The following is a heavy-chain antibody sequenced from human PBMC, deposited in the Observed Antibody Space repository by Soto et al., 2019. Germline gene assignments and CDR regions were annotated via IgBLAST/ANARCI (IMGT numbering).Heavy chain of an antibody. CDR3: ARGRGYSLIPVVDDAVDV. V-gene: IGHV1-18*04. Sequence: ASVKVSCKASGYSFTGYGINWVRQAPGQGLQWLGRIITYNGDTNYAQNFQGRVTMTTDTSTSTTYMELRSLRSDDTAVYFCARGRGYSLIPVVDDAVDVWGQGKMVTV. CDR1: GYSFTGYG. CDR2: IITYNGDT. J-gene: IGHJ3*01. D-gene: IGHD5-12*01.